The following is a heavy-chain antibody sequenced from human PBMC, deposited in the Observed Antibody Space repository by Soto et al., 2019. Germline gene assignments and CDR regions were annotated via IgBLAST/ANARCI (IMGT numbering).Heavy chain of an antibody. Sequence: QVQLVQSGAEVKKPGSSVKVSCKASGGTFSSYAISWVRQAPGQGLEWMGGIIPIFGTANYAQKFQGRVTITADESTSTAYMELRNLRSEDTAVYYCERDAKSSGYFGPDYFDYWDQGTLVTVSS. D-gene: IGHD3-22*01. CDR2: IIPIFGTA. CDR1: GGTFSSYA. J-gene: IGHJ4*02. CDR3: ERDAKSSGYFGPDYFDY. V-gene: IGHV1-69*01.